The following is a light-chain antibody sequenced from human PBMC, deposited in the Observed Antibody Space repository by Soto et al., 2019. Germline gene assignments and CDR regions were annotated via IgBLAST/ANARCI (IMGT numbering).Light chain of an antibody. J-gene: IGKJ2*01. CDR2: KVS. Sequence: DIQMTQSPSTLSASVGDRVTITCRASQSISSWLAWYQQKPGKAPKILIYKVSNLESGVPSRFSGSGSGTEFTLTIGSLQSDDFATYYCQQYNSYPVTFGQGTKLEIK. CDR3: QQYNSYPVT. CDR1: QSISSW. V-gene: IGKV1-5*03.